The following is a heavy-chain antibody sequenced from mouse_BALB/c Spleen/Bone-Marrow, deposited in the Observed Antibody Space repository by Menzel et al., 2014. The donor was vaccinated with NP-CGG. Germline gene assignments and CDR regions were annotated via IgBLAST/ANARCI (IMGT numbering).Heavy chain of an antibody. V-gene: IGHV7-3*02. CDR1: GFTFTDYY. D-gene: IGHD2-2*01. CDR3: ARDGYDDY. J-gene: IGHJ2*01. Sequence: EVQLVESGGGLVQPGGSLRLSCVTSGFTFTDYYMSWVRQPPGKALEWLGFIRNKANGYTTEYSASVKGRFTISRDNSQSILYLQMNTLRAEDSATYYCARDGYDDYWGQGTTLTVSS. CDR2: IRNKANGYTT.